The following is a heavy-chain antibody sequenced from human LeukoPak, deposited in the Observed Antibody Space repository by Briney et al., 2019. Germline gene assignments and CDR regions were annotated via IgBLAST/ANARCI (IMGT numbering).Heavy chain of an antibody. CDR1: GFTFSDYE. V-gene: IGHV3-48*03. CDR2: ISTSGSII. D-gene: IGHD5-12*01. CDR3: ARGGWLHYDF. Sequence: PGGSLRLSCAASGFTFSDYEMNWVRQAPGKGLEWILHISTSGSIIHYADSVKGRFTISRDNAKNSLYLQMNSLTAEDTAMYYCARGGWLHYDFWGQGTLVTVSS. J-gene: IGHJ4*02.